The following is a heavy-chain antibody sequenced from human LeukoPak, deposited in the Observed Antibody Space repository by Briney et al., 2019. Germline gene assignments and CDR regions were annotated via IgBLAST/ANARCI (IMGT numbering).Heavy chain of an antibody. CDR3: AKTTVTPPYYMDV. D-gene: IGHD4-11*01. CDR2: ISISGSTI. CDR1: GFTFSSFE. J-gene: IGHJ6*03. Sequence: PGGSLRLSCAASGFTFSSFEMNWVRQAPGKGLEWVSYISISGSTIYYADSVKGRFTISRDNAKKSLYLQMNSLRAEDTAVYYCAKTTVTPPYYMDVWGKGTTVTVSS. V-gene: IGHV3-48*03.